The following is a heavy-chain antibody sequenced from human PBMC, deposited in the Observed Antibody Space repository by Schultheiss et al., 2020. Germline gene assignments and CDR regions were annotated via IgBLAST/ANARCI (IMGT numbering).Heavy chain of an antibody. CDR3: ARDGDGYCSSTSCFYYYYGMDV. V-gene: IGHV3-33*01. Sequence: GESLKIACAASGFTFSSYGMHWVRQAPGKGLEWVAVIWYDGSNKYYADSVKGRFTISRDNSKNTLYLQMNSLRAEDTAVYYCARDGDGYCSSTSCFYYYYGMDVWGQGTTVTVSS. D-gene: IGHD2-2*01. J-gene: IGHJ6*02. CDR1: GFTFSSYG. CDR2: IWYDGSNK.